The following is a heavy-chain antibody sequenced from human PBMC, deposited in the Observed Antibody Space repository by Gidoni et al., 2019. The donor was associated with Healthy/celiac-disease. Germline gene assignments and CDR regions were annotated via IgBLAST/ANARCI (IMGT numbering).Heavy chain of an antibody. V-gene: IGHV4-39*01. CDR3: ARTPPGYSGYDFDYYYYMDV. CDR2: IYYSGST. D-gene: IGHD5-12*01. Sequence: QLQLQESGPGLVKPSETLSLTCTVSGGSISSSRYYWGWIRQPPGKGLEWIGSIYYSGSTYYNPSLKSRVTISVDTSKNQFSLKLSSVTAADTAVYYCARTPPGYSGYDFDYYYYMDVWGKGTTVTVSS. CDR1: GGSISSSRYY. J-gene: IGHJ6*03.